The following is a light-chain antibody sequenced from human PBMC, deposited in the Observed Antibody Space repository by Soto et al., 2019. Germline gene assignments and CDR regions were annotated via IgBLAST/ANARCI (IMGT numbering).Light chain of an antibody. CDR2: EVN. CDR3: SSYTSSSTGV. Sequence: QSVLAQPASVSGSPGQSITISCTVTSSDVGGYNYVSWYQQHPGKAPKLMIYEVNYRPSGVSNRFSGSKSGNTASLTISGLQAEDEADYYCSSYTSSSTGVFGTGTKVTV. CDR1: SSDVGGYNY. V-gene: IGLV2-14*01. J-gene: IGLJ1*01.